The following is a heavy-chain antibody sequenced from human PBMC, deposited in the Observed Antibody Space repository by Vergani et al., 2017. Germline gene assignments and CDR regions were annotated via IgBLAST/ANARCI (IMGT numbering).Heavy chain of an antibody. J-gene: IGHJ5*01. D-gene: IGHD1-26*01. CDR3: AHSWNFGRRDWFDS. CDR2: ISPKTGDT. V-gene: IGHV1-2*02. CDR1: ESTFSDYN. Sequence: QVQLMQSGPVMKKPGGSMKVSCQASESTFSDYNIHWVRLAPGQGLQWMGWISPKTGDTDYLQRFQDRLTMTGDASTKTVYLKMTRLTSDDTAIYYCAHSWNFGRRDWFDSWGPGTLVTVSS.